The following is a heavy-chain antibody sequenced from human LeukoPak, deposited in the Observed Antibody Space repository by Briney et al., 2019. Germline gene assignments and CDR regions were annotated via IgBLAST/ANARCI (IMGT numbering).Heavy chain of an antibody. CDR1: GFTFSSYS. Sequence: GGSLRLSCAASGFTFSSYSMNWVRQAPGKGLEWVSVIYSGGSTYYADSVKGRFTISRDNSKNTLYLQMNSLRAEDTAVYYCARDGPLGWFDPWGQGTLVTVSS. D-gene: IGHD3/OR15-3a*01. V-gene: IGHV3-53*01. J-gene: IGHJ5*02. CDR2: IYSGGST. CDR3: ARDGPLGWFDP.